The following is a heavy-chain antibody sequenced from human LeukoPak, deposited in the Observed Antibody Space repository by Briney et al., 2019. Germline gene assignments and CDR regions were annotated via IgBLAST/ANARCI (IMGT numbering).Heavy chain of an antibody. CDR3: ATDRGWRTSGYYLYYFEY. CDR2: IKHDGSEK. Sequence: GGPLRLSCAASGFIFTNYFMSWVRQAPGKGLEWVASIKHDGSEKYYVDSVRGRFTISRDNTMNSLYLQMSSLRAEDTAVYYCATDRGWRTSGYYLYYFEYWGQGTLVTYSS. J-gene: IGHJ4*02. V-gene: IGHV3-7*01. D-gene: IGHD3-3*01. CDR1: GFIFTNYF.